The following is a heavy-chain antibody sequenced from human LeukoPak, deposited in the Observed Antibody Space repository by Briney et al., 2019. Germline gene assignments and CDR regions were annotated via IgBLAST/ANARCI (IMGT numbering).Heavy chain of an antibody. CDR2: ISDEGNTK. CDR1: GFTFSNFA. CDR3: ARDRGVGVRRIIITSFDY. Sequence: GRSLRLSCAVSGFTFSNFAMHWVRQAPGKGLEWVAVISDEGNTKIYADSVKGRVTISRDNSKNTMYLQMSSLRPEDTAVYYCARDRGVGVRRIIITSFDYWGQGALVSVSS. D-gene: IGHD3-10*01. J-gene: IGHJ4*02. V-gene: IGHV3-30-3*01.